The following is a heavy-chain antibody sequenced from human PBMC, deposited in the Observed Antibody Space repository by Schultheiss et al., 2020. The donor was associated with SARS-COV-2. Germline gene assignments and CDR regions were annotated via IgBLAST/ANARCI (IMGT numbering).Heavy chain of an antibody. V-gene: IGHV4-38-2*01. CDR3: ARGPPPSYGSGSYYRGVDY. Sequence: SETLSLTCAVSGYSISSSYYWSWIRQPPGKGLEWIGYIYHSGSTYYNPSLKSRVTISVDTSKNQFSLKLSSVTAADTAVYYCARGPPPSYGSGSYYRGVDYWGQGTLVTVSS. CDR1: GYSISSSYY. J-gene: IGHJ4*02. CDR2: IYHSGST. D-gene: IGHD3-10*01.